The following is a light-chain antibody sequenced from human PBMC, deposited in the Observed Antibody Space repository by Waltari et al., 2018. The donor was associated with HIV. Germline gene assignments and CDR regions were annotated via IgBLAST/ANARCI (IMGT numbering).Light chain of an antibody. CDR2: SNN. V-gene: IGLV1-44*01. CDR1: SSNIGSNT. J-gene: IGLJ2*01. Sequence: QSVLTQPPSASGTPGQRVTISCSGSSSNIGSNTVNWYQQLPGTAPKLLIYSNNHRHSGVPDRFSGAKSGTSASLAISGLQSEDEADYYCAAWDDSLNGPVFGGGTKLTVL. CDR3: AAWDDSLNGPV.